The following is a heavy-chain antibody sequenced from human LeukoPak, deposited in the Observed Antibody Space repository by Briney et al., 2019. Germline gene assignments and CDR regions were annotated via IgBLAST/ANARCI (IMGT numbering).Heavy chain of an antibody. V-gene: IGHV3-23*01. CDR3: AAYRQVLLPFES. Sequence: GGPLRLSCAASGFTFSTFAMIWVRQPPGKGLEWVSSIFPSGGEIHYADSVRGRFTISRDNSKSTLSLQMNSLRAEDTAIYYCAAYRQVLLPFESWGQGTLVTVSS. J-gene: IGHJ4*02. CDR1: GFTFSTFA. CDR2: IFPSGGEI. D-gene: IGHD2-8*02.